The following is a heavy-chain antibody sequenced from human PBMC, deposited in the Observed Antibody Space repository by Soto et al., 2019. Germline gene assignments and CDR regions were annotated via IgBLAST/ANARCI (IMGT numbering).Heavy chain of an antibody. D-gene: IGHD6-13*01. V-gene: IGHV5-51*01. CDR3: ARQGYSSSWSNWFDP. Sequence: GESLKISCNGSGYSFTSYWIGWVRQMPGKGLEWMGIIYPGDSDTRYSPSFQGQVTISADKSISTAYLQWSSLKASDTAMYYCARQGYSSSWSNWFDPWGQGTLVTVSS. J-gene: IGHJ5*02. CDR1: GYSFTSYW. CDR2: IYPGDSDT.